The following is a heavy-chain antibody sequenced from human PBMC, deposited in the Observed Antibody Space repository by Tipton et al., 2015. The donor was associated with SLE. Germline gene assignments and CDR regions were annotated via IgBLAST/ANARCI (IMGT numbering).Heavy chain of an antibody. CDR3: AQAHLWGSYRYASDI. CDR2: IYTSGST. V-gene: IGHV4-61*02. J-gene: IGHJ3*02. Sequence: TLSLTCTVSGGSISSGSYYWTWIRQPAGKGLEWIGRIYTSGSTHYNPSLKSRVTISVDTSKNQFSLKLSSVTAADTAVYYCAQAHLWGSYRYASDIWGQGTMVTVSS. CDR1: GGSISSGSYY. D-gene: IGHD3-16*02.